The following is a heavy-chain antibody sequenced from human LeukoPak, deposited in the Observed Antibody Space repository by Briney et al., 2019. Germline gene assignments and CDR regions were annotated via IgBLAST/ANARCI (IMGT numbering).Heavy chain of an antibody. CDR2: IYHSGST. CDR3: ARARGRSLRTYYFDY. D-gene: IGHD3-16*01. Sequence: SETLSLTCAVSGGSISSSNWWSWVRPPPGKGLEWIGEIYHSGSTNYNPSLKSRVTISVDKSKNQFSLKLSSVTAADTAVYYCARARGRSLRTYYFDYWGQGTLVTVSS. CDR1: GGSISSSNW. V-gene: IGHV4-4*02. J-gene: IGHJ4*02.